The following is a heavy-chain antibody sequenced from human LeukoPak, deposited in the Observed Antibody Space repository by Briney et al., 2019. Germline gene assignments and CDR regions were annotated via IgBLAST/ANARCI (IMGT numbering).Heavy chain of an antibody. V-gene: IGHV3-21*01. Sequence: PGGSLRLSCAASGFTFSSYSMNWVRQAPGKGLEWVSSISSSSSYIYYADSVKGRFTISRDNAKNSLYLQMNSLRAEDTAVYYCAREPSNWNYGFDYWGQGTLVTVSS. D-gene: IGHD1-7*01. CDR2: ISSSSSYI. J-gene: IGHJ4*02. CDR1: GFTFSSYS. CDR3: AREPSNWNYGFDY.